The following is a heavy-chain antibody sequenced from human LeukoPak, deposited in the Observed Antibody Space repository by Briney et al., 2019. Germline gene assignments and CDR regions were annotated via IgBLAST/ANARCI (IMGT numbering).Heavy chain of an antibody. J-gene: IGHJ3*02. V-gene: IGHV3-11*04. Sequence: GGSLRLSCAASGFTFSDYYMSWIRQAPGKGLEWVSYISSSGSTIYYADSVKGRFTISRDNGKNSLYLQMNSLRAEDTAVYYCARPSPTLTARDAFDIWGQGTMVTVSS. D-gene: IGHD2-15*01. CDR1: GFTFSDYY. CDR2: ISSSGSTI. CDR3: ARPSPTLTARDAFDI.